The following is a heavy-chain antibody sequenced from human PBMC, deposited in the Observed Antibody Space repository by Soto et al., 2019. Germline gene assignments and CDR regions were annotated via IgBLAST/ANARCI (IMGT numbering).Heavy chain of an antibody. CDR2: INPNSGGT. CDR3: ARDHXCSSTSCPYYYYYGMDV. CDR1: GYTFTGYY. D-gene: IGHD2-2*01. J-gene: IGHJ6*02. Sequence: ASVKVSCKASGYTFTGYYMHWVRQAPGQGLERMGWINPNSGGTNYAQKFQGRVTMTRDTSISTAYMELSRLRSDDTAVYYCARDHXCSSTSCPYYYYYGMDVWGQGTTVTVSS. V-gene: IGHV1-2*02.